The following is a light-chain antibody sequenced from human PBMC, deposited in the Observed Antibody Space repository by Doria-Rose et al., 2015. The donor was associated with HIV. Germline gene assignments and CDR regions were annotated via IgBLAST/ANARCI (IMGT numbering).Light chain of an antibody. CDR2: AAS. J-gene: IGKJ4*01. CDR3: QQSFSTLPLT. Sequence: DIRVTQSPSSLSASVGDRVTITCRASQSISSSLNWYQQKPGKAPKLLIFAASSLQSGVPSRFSGSGSGTDFTLTISSLQPEDFATYYCQQSFSTLPLTFGGGTKVEI. CDR1: QSISSS. V-gene: IGKV1-39*01.